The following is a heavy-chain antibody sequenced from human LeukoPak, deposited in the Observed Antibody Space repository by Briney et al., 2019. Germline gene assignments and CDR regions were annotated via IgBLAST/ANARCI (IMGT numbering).Heavy chain of an antibody. J-gene: IGHJ4*02. CDR1: GFTFSSYG. D-gene: IGHD4-17*01. V-gene: IGHV3-30*18. Sequence: GRSLRLSCAASGFTFSSYGMHWVRQAPGKGLEWVAVISYDGSNKCYADSVKGRFTISRDNSKNTLYLQMNSLRAEDTAVYYCAKDTAMTTVTAAIDYWGQGTLVTVSS. CDR3: AKDTAMTTVTAAIDY. CDR2: ISYDGSNK.